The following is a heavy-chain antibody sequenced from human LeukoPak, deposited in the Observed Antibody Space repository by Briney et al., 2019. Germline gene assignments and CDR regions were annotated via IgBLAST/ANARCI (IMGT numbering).Heavy chain of an antibody. V-gene: IGHV3-33*01. CDR1: GFIFSSYD. CDR3: ARGERGYYDSSGYYTFDY. J-gene: IGHJ4*02. Sequence: GGPLRLSCAASGFIFSSYDMHGVRQAPGKGLEWVAVIWYDGSNKYYADSVKGRFTISRDNSKKTLYLQMNSLRAKDTAVYYCARGERGYYDSSGYYTFDYWGQGTLVTVSS. CDR2: IWYDGSNK. D-gene: IGHD3-22*01.